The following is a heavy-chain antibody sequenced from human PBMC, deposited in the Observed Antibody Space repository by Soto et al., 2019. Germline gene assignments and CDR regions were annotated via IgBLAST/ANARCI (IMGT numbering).Heavy chain of an antibody. D-gene: IGHD3-10*01. J-gene: IGHJ4*02. V-gene: IGHV4-39*02. CDR3: ERRGVSGPVDY. Sequence: QLQLQESGPGLVKPSETLSLTCTVSGGSISSSSYYWGWIRQPPGKGVEWIGNIYYSGSAYYNPSLTSRVTKSVDIYKNNLTPRLSSVTAADAGVYCYERRGVSGPVDYWGQGTLVNVSS. CDR1: GGSISSSSYY. CDR2: IYYSGSA.